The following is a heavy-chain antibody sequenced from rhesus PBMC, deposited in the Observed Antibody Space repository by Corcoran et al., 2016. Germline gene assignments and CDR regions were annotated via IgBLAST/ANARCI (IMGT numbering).Heavy chain of an antibody. Sequence: QVQLVQSGAEVKKPGSSVKVSCKASGFTFGSYAISWLRQAPGKGLEWMGGIRPIVGKTNDAERFQGRVTITADTSTSTAYMELSSRRSEDTAVYYCARDRGIAAACDYWGQGVLVTVSS. CDR3: ARDRGIAAACDY. V-gene: IGHV1S10*01. D-gene: IGHD6-43*01. J-gene: IGHJ4*01. CDR1: GFTFGSYA. CDR2: IRPIVGKT.